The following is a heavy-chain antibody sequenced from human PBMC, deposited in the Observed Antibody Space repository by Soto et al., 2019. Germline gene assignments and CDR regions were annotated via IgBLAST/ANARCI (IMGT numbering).Heavy chain of an antibody. V-gene: IGHV1-69*13. CDR3: ATTGIAVAGTAFDI. CDR1: GGTFSSYA. J-gene: IGHJ3*02. Sequence: SVKVSCKASGGTFSSYAISWVRQAPGQGLEWMGGIIPIFGTANYAQKFQGRVTITADESTSTAYVELSSLRSEDTAVYYCATTGIAVAGTAFDIWGQGTMVTVSS. CDR2: IIPIFGTA. D-gene: IGHD6-19*01.